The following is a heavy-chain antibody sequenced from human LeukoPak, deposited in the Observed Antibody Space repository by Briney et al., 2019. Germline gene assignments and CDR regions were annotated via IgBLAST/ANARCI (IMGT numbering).Heavy chain of an antibody. Sequence: ASVTVSCKASGYTFTRYYIHWVRQAPGQGLEWMGTIKPSGGSTTYAQQFQGRVSVTRDTSTSTVYMELSSLRSEDTAVYYCAREVPGVYYFEYWGQGTLVTVSS. CDR1: GYTFTRYY. CDR2: IKPSGGST. D-gene: IGHD4/OR15-4a*01. V-gene: IGHV1-46*01. J-gene: IGHJ4*02. CDR3: AREVPGVYYFEY.